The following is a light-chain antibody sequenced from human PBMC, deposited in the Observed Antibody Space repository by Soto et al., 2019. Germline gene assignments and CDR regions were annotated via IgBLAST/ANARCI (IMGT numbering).Light chain of an antibody. CDR2: GAS. V-gene: IGKV3-15*01. J-gene: IGKJ1*01. Sequence: EIVMTQSPPTLSVSPGERATLSCRASQSVSSNLAWYQQKPGQAPRLLIYGASTRATGIPARFSGSGSGTEFTLTISSLQAEDFAVYYCQHYNKWPRTFGQGTKVEIK. CDR1: QSVSSN. CDR3: QHYNKWPRT.